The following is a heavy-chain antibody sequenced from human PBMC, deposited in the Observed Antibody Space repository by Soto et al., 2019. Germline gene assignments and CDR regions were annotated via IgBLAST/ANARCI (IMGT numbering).Heavy chain of an antibody. J-gene: IGHJ4*01. CDR3: TTDSYSTMIVVRFDY. CDR2: IYPGDSDT. D-gene: IGHD3-22*01. V-gene: IGHV5-51*01. Sequence: GESLKISCEGSANSFTSHWIAWVRQMPGKGLEWMGIIYPGDSDTRYSPSFQGQVTISADKSINTAYLKWSSLKTEDTGIYYCTTDSYSTMIVVRFDYWGHGTLVTVSS. CDR1: ANSFTSHW.